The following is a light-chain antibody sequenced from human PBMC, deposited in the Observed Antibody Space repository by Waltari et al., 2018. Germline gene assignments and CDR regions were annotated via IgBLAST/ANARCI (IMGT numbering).Light chain of an antibody. CDR2: KAS. CDR3: QQYNSYPYT. CDR1: QSISSW. V-gene: IGKV1-5*03. J-gene: IGKJ2*01. Sequence: DIQLTQFPSTLSVSVGDRVTLTCRASQSISSWLAWYQQKPGKAPKPLIYKASSLESGVPSRFSGRGSGTEFTLTISSLQPDDFATYYCQQYNSYPYTFGQGTKLEIK.